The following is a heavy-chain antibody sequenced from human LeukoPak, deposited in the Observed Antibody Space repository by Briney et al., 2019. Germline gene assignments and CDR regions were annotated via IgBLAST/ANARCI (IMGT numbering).Heavy chain of an antibody. D-gene: IGHD1-26*01. V-gene: IGHV5-51*01. J-gene: IGHJ3*02. CDR2: IYPGDSDT. CDR3: ARPRVGATVLTAFDI. Sequence: GESLKISCKGSGYSFTSYWIGWVRQMPGKGLEWMGIIYPGDSDTRYSPSFQGQVTISADKSISTAYLQWSSLKASDTAMYYCARPRVGATVLTAFDIWGQGTMVTVSS. CDR1: GYSFTSYW.